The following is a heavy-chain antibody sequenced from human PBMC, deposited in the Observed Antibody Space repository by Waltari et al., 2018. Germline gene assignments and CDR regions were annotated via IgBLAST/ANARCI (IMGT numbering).Heavy chain of an antibody. J-gene: IGHJ4*02. Sequence: VQLQESGPGLVKPSETLSLTCTVSGGSISPYYWSWIRQPAGKGLEWIGRIYATGSTNYNPSLKSRVTMTTDTSTTTAYLELRSLTSDDTAVYYCARVFDSSQYYYGSDYWGQGTLVTVSS. CDR2: IYATGST. V-gene: IGHV4-4*07. CDR3: ARVFDSSQYYYGSDY. CDR1: GGSISPYY. D-gene: IGHD3-22*01.